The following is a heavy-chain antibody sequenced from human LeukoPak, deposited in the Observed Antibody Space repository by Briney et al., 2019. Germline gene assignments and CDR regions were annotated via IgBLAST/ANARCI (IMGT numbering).Heavy chain of an antibody. Sequence: GESLKISCKGSGYSFTSYWIGWVRQMPGKGLEWMGIIYPGDSDTRYSPSFQGQVTISADKSISTAYLQWSSLKASDTAMYYCARRRYYYDSSGYPLYWYFDLWGHGTLVTVSS. D-gene: IGHD3-22*01. CDR3: ARRRYYYDSSGYPLYWYFDL. CDR1: GYSFTSYW. CDR2: IYPGDSDT. J-gene: IGHJ2*01. V-gene: IGHV5-51*01.